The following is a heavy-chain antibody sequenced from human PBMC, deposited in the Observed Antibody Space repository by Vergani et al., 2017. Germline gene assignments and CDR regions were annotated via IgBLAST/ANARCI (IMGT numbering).Heavy chain of an antibody. CDR2: IHYSGLT. D-gene: IGHD6-19*01. J-gene: IGHJ4*02. CDR1: ADSISSGSYY. Sequence: QLQLQQSGPGLVKPSETLFLTCTVSADSISSGSYYWGWIRQPPGKSLEWIGSIHYSGLTYYNPSLKGRVAISVDTSKNQFSLKVTSVTAADTAVYFCARQXPGSGWSPGDFDDWGQGILVTVSS. V-gene: IGHV4-39*01. CDR3: ARQXPGSGWSPGDFDD.